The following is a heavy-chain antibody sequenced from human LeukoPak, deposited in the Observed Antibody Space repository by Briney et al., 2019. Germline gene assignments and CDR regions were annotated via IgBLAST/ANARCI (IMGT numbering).Heavy chain of an antibody. J-gene: IGHJ5*02. CDR1: GGSISSHS. CDR2: IYYSGTT. V-gene: IGHV4-59*11. Sequence: SETLSLTCSVSGGSISSHSWNWIRQAPGKGLEWIGYIYYSGTTNYNPSLKSRVTISVDTSKNQFSVKLSSVTAADTAVYYCATIAAADPYNWFDPWGQGTLVTVSS. D-gene: IGHD6-25*01. CDR3: ATIAAADPYNWFDP.